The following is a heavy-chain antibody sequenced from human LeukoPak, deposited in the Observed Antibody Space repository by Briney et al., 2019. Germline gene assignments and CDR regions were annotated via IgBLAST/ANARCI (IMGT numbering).Heavy chain of an antibody. J-gene: IGHJ6*03. CDR2: ITNGGGTT. CDR3: ANYIRNVHYYMDV. D-gene: IGHD1-1*01. CDR1: GFTFSTYA. V-gene: IGHV3-23*01. Sequence: GGSLRLSCAASGFTFSTYAMSWVRRTPGKGLEWVSAITNGGGTTYYADSVKGRFTISRDNSKNTLYLQMNSLRAEDTAVYYCANYIRNVHYYMDVWGKGTTVIVSS.